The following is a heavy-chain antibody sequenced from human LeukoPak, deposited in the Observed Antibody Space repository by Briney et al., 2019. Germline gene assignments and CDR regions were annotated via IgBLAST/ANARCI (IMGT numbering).Heavy chain of an antibody. CDR2: IIPILGIA. D-gene: IGHD3-22*01. J-gene: IGHJ4*02. V-gene: IGHV1-69*04. Sequence: ASVTVSCKASGGTFTSYAISWVRQAPGPGLEWMGRIIPILGIANYAQKFQGRVTITADKSTSTAYMELSSLRSEDTAVYYCARDSDSSGYYYDYWGQGTLVTVSS. CDR1: GGTFTSYA. CDR3: ARDSDSSGYYYDY.